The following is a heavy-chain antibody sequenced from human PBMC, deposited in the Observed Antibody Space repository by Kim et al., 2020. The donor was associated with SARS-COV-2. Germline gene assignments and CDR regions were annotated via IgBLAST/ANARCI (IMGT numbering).Heavy chain of an antibody. Sequence: ASVKVSCKVSGYTLTELSMHWVRQAPGKGLEWMGGFDPEDGETIYAQKFQGRVTMTEDTSTDTAYMELSSLRSEDTAVYYCATRGRGRFELTFDYWGQGTLVTVSS. CDR2: FDPEDGET. CDR1: GYTLTELS. V-gene: IGHV1-24*01. D-gene: IGHD3-10*01. J-gene: IGHJ4*02. CDR3: ATRGRGRFELTFDY.